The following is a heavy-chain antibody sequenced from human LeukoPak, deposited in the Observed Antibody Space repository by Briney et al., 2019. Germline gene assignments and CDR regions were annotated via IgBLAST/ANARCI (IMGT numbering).Heavy chain of an antibody. J-gene: IGHJ4*02. CDR1: GGSFSGYL. D-gene: IGHD6-19*01. V-gene: IGHV4-34*01. CDR3: ARGTYSSGWYGRGDY. CDR2: INHSGST. Sequence: PSETLSLTCVVSGGSFSGYLWSWIRQSPGKGLEWIGEINHSGSTDYNPSLKSRVTISIDKSKNHFSLKVNSVTAADTAVYYCARGTYSSGWYGRGDYWGQGTLVTVSS.